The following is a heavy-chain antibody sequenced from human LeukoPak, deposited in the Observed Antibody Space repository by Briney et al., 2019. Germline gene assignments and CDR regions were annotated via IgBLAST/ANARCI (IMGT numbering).Heavy chain of an antibody. J-gene: IGHJ6*02. CDR3: ARELNSNSTVVVPAATNYYYYGMDV. CDR2: ISYDGSNK. CDR1: GFTFSSYA. Sequence: GRSLRLSCAASGFTFSSYAMHWVRQAPGKGLEWVAVISYDGSNKYYADSVKGRFTISRDNSKNTLYLQMNSLRAEDTAVYYCARELNSNSTVVVPAATNYYYYGMDVWGQGTTVTVSS. V-gene: IGHV3-30-3*01. D-gene: IGHD2-2*01.